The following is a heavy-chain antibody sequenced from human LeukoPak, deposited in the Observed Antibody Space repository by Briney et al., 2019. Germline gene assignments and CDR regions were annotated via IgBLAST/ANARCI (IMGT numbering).Heavy chain of an antibody. V-gene: IGHV4-59*12. CDR2: VDYSGTT. CDR1: GGSISSYY. J-gene: IGHJ4*02. Sequence: PSETLSLTCTVYGGSISSYYWSWIRQPPGKGLEWIGHVDYSGTTNYSPSLRRRVAISLQTSKNQFSLKVMYLTAADTAVYYCARGIRTGYGYWGQGTLVTVSS. CDR3: ARGIRTGYGY. D-gene: IGHD1-1*01.